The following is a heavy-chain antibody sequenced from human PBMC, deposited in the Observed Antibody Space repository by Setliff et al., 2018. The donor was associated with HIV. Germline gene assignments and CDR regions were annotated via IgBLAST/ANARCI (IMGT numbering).Heavy chain of an antibody. D-gene: IGHD3-16*01. CDR3: ARHWGRDLGHAFEG. CDR2: ISSSSSTI. CDR1: GFTFSSYS. Sequence: GGSLRLSCAASGFTFSSYSMNWVRQAPGKGLEWVSYISSSSSTIYYADSVKGRFTISRDNAKNSLYLQMNSLRPEDTALYYCARHWGRDLGHAFEGWGQGTMVTVSS. J-gene: IGHJ3*01. V-gene: IGHV3-48*01.